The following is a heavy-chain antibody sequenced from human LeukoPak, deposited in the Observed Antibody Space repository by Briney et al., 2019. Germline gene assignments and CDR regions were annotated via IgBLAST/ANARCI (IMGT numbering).Heavy chain of an antibody. CDR1: GEFFSSYY. CDR2: SNDSGST. V-gene: IGHV4-34*01. J-gene: IGHJ4*02. CDR3: AIWPLEKVEPGTLL. Sequence: PSETLSLTCAVYGEFFSSYYWSWVRQPPGKGLEWIGESNDSGSTNYSPYLKSRVTISIDKSKNLFSLRLSSVTAADTAVYYCAIWPLEKVEPGTLLWGQGTQVTVSS. D-gene: IGHD1-1*01.